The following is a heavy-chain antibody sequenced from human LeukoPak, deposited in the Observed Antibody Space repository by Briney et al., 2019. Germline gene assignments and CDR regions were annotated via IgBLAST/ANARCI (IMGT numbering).Heavy chain of an antibody. J-gene: IGHJ4*02. CDR2: ISGSGGGT. CDR3: AKDLGRYRNNFFDY. V-gene: IGHV3-23*01. D-gene: IGHD1-26*01. CDR1: GFTFSSIA. Sequence: GGSLRLSCAASGFTFSSIAMSWVRQAPDKGLEWASTISGSGGGTYYADSVKGRFTISRDDSKNTLYLQMNSLRADDTAVYYCAKDLGRYRNNFFDYWGQGNLVTVSS.